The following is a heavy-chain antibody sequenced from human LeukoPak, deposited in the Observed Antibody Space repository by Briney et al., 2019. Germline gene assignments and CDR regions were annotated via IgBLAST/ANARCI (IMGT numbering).Heavy chain of an antibody. CDR3: GKHSAARSLGELSSS. J-gene: IGHJ5*02. Sequence: GGSLRLSCAASGFPFSTYAMSWVRQAPGKGLEWVSFISSSGDSTNYADSVKGRFTISRDSSKSTLYLQMSSLRAEDTAIYYCGKHSAARSLGELSSSWGQGTLVIVSS. CDR2: ISSSGDST. CDR1: GFPFSTYA. V-gene: IGHV3-23*01. D-gene: IGHD3-16*02.